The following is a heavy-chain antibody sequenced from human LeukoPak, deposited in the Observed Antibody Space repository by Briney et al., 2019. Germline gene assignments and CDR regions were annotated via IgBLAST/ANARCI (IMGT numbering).Heavy chain of an antibody. CDR1: GYSFTSSW. J-gene: IGHJ6*03. V-gene: IGHV5-51*01. CDR3: ARRFYYDSRGHYYYYMDV. D-gene: IGHD3-22*01. Sequence: GESLKISCKRSGYSFTSSWIGWVRQMPGKGLEWMGIIYPGDSDTRYSPSYQGQVTISADKSISTAYLQWSSLKASDTAIYYCARRFYYDSRGHYYYYMDVWGKGTTVTVSS. CDR2: IYPGDSDT.